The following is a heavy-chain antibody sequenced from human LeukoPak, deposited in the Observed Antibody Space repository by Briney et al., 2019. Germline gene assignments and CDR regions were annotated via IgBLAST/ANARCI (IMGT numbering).Heavy chain of an antibody. J-gene: IGHJ4*02. V-gene: IGHV1-18*01. CDR2: ISAYNGNT. CDR3: ARFPTATTGGYYFDY. D-gene: IGHD4-17*01. Sequence: ASVKVSCKASGYTFTSYGISWARQAPGQGLEWMGWISAYNGNTNYAQKLQGRVTMTTDTSTSTAYMELRSLRSDDTAVYYCARFPTATTGGYYFDYWGQGTLVTVSS. CDR1: GYTFTSYG.